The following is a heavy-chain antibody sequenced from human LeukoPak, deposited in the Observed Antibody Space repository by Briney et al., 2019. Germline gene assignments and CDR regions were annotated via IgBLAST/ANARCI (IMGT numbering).Heavy chain of an antibody. CDR3: ATGGAVPAASELDY. J-gene: IGHJ4*02. Sequence: GESLKISCKGSGYSFTSYWISWVRQMPGKGLEWMGRIDPSDSYTNYSPSFQGHVNISADKSISTAYLQWSSLKASDTAMYYCATGGAVPAASELDYWGQGTLVTVSS. V-gene: IGHV5-10-1*01. CDR1: GYSFTSYW. D-gene: IGHD2-2*01. CDR2: IDPSDSYT.